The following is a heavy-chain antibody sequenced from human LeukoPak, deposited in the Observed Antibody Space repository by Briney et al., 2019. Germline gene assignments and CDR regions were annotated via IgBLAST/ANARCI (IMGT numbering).Heavy chain of an antibody. V-gene: IGHV4-31*03. J-gene: IGHJ6*02. CDR1: GGSISSGGYY. CDR2: IHYSGST. CDR3: ARGGISPSYGMDV. D-gene: IGHD2-21*01. Sequence: ASETLSLTCTVSGGSISSGGYYWSWIRQHPGKGLEWIGYIHYSGSTYYNPSLKSRVTISVDTSKNQFSLKLSSVTAADTAVYYCARGGISPSYGMDVWGQGTTVTVSS.